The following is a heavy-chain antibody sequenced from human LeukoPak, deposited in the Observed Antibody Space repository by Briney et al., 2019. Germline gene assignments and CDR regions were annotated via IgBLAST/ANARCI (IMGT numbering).Heavy chain of an antibody. CDR3: ARDYGDYSDY. V-gene: IGHV1-69*05. CDR2: IIPISGTA. J-gene: IGHJ4*02. Sequence: SVKVSCKASGYTFTSYGISWVRQAPGQGLEWMGRIIPISGTANYAQKFQGRVTITTDESTSTAYMELSSLRSEDTAVYYCARDYGDYSDYWGQGTLVTVSS. D-gene: IGHD4-17*01. CDR1: GYTFTSYG.